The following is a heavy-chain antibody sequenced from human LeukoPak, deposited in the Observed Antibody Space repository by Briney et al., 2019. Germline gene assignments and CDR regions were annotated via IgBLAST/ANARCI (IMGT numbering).Heavy chain of an antibody. D-gene: IGHD1-26*01. CDR2: TNPNNGGT. J-gene: IGHJ4*02. V-gene: IGHV1-2*06. CDR3: TRESGSYHGNDY. CDR1: GYTFTGYY. Sequence: ASVKVSCKASGYTFTGYYMHWVRQAPGQGLEWMGRTNPNNGGTNYAQKFQGRVTMTGDTSISTAYMELSSLRSDDTAVYYCTRESGSYHGNDYWGQGTLVTVSS.